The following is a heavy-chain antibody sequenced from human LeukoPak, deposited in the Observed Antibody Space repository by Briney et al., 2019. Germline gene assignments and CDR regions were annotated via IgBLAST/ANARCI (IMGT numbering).Heavy chain of an antibody. J-gene: IGHJ5*02. CDR1: GFTFSSYA. D-gene: IGHD2/OR15-2a*01. Sequence: TGGSLRLSCAASGFTFSSYAMSWVRQAPGKGLEWVSAISGSGGSTYYADSVKGRFTISRDNSKNTLYLQMNSLRAEDTAVYYCAKDPTEYGPSPNWFDPWGQGTLVTVSS. CDR3: AKDPTEYGPSPNWFDP. V-gene: IGHV3-23*01. CDR2: ISGSGGST.